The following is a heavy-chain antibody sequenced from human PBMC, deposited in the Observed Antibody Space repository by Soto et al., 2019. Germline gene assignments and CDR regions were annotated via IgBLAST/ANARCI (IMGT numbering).Heavy chain of an antibody. CDR1: GFTFKNFV. V-gene: IGHV3-23*01. CDR2: IRASGEQT. J-gene: IGHJ4*02. D-gene: IGHD2-21*01. CDR3: AQDRGWGVVSPSHDS. Sequence: EVQLLESGGGLVQPGGSLRVSCATSGFTFKNFVMSWVRQAPGKGLEWVAAIRASGEQTFYADSVKGRFTISRDNSKNMLFLLRNSLRDDDTALYFCAQDRGWGVVSPSHDSWGQGTLVTVSS.